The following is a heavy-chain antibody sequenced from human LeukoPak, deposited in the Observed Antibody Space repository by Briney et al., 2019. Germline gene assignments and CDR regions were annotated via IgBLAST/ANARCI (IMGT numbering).Heavy chain of an antibody. CDR3: AKSVVVITFRFDD. Sequence: GGSLRLSCAASGVTLSTYAMSWARQAPGKGLEWVSAINGGGGNTYYADSVKGRFTISRDNSKNMVYLQMNTLRADDTAVYYCAKSVVVITFRFDDWGQGALVTVSS. CDR1: GVTLSTYA. D-gene: IGHD2-15*01. V-gene: IGHV3-23*01. J-gene: IGHJ4*02. CDR2: INGGGGNT.